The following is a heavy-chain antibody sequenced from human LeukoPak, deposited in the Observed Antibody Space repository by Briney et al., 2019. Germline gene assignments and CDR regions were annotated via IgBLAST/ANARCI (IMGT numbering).Heavy chain of an antibody. V-gene: IGHV4-59*01. J-gene: IGHJ4*02. CDR3: VAWSGYIGYFDY. CDR1: GGSISSYY. Sequence: SETLSLTCTVSGGSISSYYWSWIRQPPGRGLEWIGYISYSGSTNYNPSLKSRVTMSIDTSKNQFSLKLSSVTAADTAVYYCVAWSGYIGYFDYWGQGTLVTVSS. CDR2: ISYSGST. D-gene: IGHD3-3*01.